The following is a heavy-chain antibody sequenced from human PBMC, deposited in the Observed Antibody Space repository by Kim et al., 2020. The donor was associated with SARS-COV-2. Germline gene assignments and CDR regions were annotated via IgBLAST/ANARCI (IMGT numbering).Heavy chain of an antibody. J-gene: IGHJ4*02. Sequence: GGSLRLSCAASGFTFSDYCMHWIRQAPGSGLEWVSCINRDGSGPTYADSVKGRFTISRDNAKNSLYLQMNSLTDEDTAMYYCARETAVTGEYYFDCWGQGSLVTVSS. D-gene: IGHD6-19*01. CDR3: ARETAVTGEYYFDC. CDR1: GFTFSDYC. V-gene: IGHV3-74*01. CDR2: INRDGSGP.